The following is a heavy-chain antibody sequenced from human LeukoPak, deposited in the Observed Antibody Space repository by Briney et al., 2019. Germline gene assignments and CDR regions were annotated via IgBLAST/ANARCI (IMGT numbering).Heavy chain of an antibody. V-gene: IGHV3-30*02. CDR3: AKGGGYEAQYYYYYLDV. CDR1: GFTFSGSA. D-gene: IGHD5-12*01. J-gene: IGHJ6*03. Sequence: GGSLRLSCAASGFTFSGSAMHWVREASGKGLEWVAFIRYDGSNKYYADSVKGRFTVSRDNSKNTLYLQMKSLRAEDTAVYYCAKGGGYEAQYYYYYLDVWGKGTTVTISS. CDR2: IRYDGSNK.